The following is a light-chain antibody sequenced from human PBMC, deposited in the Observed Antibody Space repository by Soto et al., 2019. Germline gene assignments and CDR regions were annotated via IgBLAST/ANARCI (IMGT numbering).Light chain of an antibody. CDR3: CSYAGSYTWM. CDR2: DVS. CDR1: SSDVGGYNH. V-gene: IGLV2-11*01. J-gene: IGLJ3*02. Sequence: QSALTQPRSVSGSPGQSVTISCTGTSSDVGGYNHVSWYQQHPGKAPKLMIYDVSKWPSGVPDRFSGSKSGSTASLTISGLQAEDEADYYCCSYAGSYTWMFGGGTKLTVL.